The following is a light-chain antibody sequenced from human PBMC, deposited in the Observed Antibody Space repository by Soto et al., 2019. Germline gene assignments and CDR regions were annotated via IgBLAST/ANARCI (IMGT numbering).Light chain of an antibody. V-gene: IGLV2-14*01. CDR3: SSYATTSSLVI. CDR1: STDVGGYRF. J-gene: IGLJ2*01. CDR2: EVN. Sequence: QSVLTQPASVSGTTGESVTISCTGTSTDVGGYRFASWYQHLPDKAPKLLIYEVNTRPSEIASRFSGSKSGTTASLTLSGIRTEDEGDYYCSSYATTSSLVIFGGGTKLTVL.